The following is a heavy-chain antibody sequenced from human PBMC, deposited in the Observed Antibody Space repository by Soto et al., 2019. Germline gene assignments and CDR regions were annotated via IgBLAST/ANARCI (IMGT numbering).Heavy chain of an antibody. CDR3: ARGLFDWLSNDAFDI. CDR1: GYTFTSYG. V-gene: IGHV1-18*01. J-gene: IGHJ3*02. Sequence: ASVKVSCKASGYTFTSYGISWVRQAPGQGLEWMGWISAYNGNTNYAQKLQGRVTMTTDTSASTAYMELRSLRSDDTAVYYCARGLFDWLSNDAFDIWGQGTMVTVSS. CDR2: ISAYNGNT. D-gene: IGHD3-9*01.